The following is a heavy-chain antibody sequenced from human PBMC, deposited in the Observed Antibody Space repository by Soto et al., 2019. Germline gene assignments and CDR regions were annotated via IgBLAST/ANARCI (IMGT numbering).Heavy chain of an antibody. J-gene: IGHJ4*02. Sequence: ASVKVSCKASGYTFTSYGISWVRQAPGQGLEWMGRISAYNGNTNYAQKIQGKVTMTTDTSTSTAYMELRSLRSDDTAVYYCARAAYYYDSSGYYPFDYWGQGTLVAVSS. CDR3: ARAAYYYDSSGYYPFDY. CDR2: ISAYNGNT. V-gene: IGHV1-18*04. D-gene: IGHD3-22*01. CDR1: GYTFTSYG.